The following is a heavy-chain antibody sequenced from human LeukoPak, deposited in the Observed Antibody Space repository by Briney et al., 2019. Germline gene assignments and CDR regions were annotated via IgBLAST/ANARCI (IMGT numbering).Heavy chain of an antibody. CDR3: AWGGIAAFDS. CDR2: ISSSSSYI. J-gene: IGHJ4*02. V-gene: IGHV3-21*01. D-gene: IGHD2-21*01. Sequence: PGGSLRLSCAASEFTFSSYSMNWVRQAPGKGLEWVSSISSSSSYIYYADSVKGRFTISRDNAKNSLYLQMNSLRAEDTAVYYCAWGGIAAFDSWGQGTLVTVSS. CDR1: EFTFSSYS.